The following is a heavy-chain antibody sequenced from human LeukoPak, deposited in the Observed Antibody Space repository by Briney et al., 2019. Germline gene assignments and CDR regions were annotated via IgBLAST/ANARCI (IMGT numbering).Heavy chain of an antibody. Sequence: GGSLRLSCAASGFTFSSYDMNWVRQAPGKGLEGVSYISSSGSTIYYADSVKGRFTISRDNAKNSLYLQMNGLRAEDTAVYYCARFYGSGSYYEGKRFDPWGQGTLVTVSS. CDR3: ARFYGSGSYYEGKRFDP. CDR1: GFTFSSYD. J-gene: IGHJ5*02. D-gene: IGHD3-10*01. V-gene: IGHV3-48*03. CDR2: ISSSGSTI.